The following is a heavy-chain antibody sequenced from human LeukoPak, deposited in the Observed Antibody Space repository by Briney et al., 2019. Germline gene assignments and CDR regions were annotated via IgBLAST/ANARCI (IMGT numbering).Heavy chain of an antibody. Sequence: SETLSLTCTVSGGSVSSSNHYWGWVRQPPGKGLEWIGEINHSGSTNYNPSLKSRVTISVDTSKNQFSLKLSSVTAADTAVYYCARIPRYYYDSSEGYWGQGTLVTVPS. CDR2: INHSGST. CDR1: GGSVSSSNHY. CDR3: ARIPRYYYDSSEGY. J-gene: IGHJ4*02. V-gene: IGHV4-39*07. D-gene: IGHD3-22*01.